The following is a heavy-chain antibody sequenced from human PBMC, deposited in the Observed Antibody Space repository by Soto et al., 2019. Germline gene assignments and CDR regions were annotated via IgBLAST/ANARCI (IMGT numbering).Heavy chain of an antibody. Sequence: QVQLQESGPGLVKPSETLSLTCTVPGGSISSYYWSWIRQPPGKGLEWIGYIYNSGRTNYNPSLKSRVTISVDTSKNQFSLKLSSVTAADTAVYYCARRYGYSFDYWGQGTLVTVSS. CDR2: IYNSGRT. V-gene: IGHV4-59*08. CDR1: GGSISSYY. CDR3: ARRYGYSFDY. D-gene: IGHD1-1*01. J-gene: IGHJ4*02.